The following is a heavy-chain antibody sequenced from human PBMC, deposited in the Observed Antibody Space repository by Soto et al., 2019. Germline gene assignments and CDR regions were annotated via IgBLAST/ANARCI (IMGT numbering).Heavy chain of an antibody. Sequence: GESLKISCKGSVFSFNNYWIAWVRQMPVKGLEWMGIIYPCDSDTRYSPSFQGQVTISADKSISTAYLQWSSLKASDTAMYYCAIKSPITGDKAFDIWGQGTMVTLSS. CDR2: IYPCDSDT. J-gene: IGHJ3*02. CDR3: AIKSPITGDKAFDI. V-gene: IGHV5-51*01. D-gene: IGHD1-20*01. CDR1: VFSFNNYW.